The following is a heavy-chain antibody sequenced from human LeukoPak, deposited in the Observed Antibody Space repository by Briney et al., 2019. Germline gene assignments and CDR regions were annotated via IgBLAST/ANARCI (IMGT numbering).Heavy chain of an antibody. CDR3: ARDEFGYSTFLVRY. CDR1: GFTFSSYS. Sequence: GWSLRLSCAASGFTFSSYSMNWVRQAPGKWLEWVSSISSSSSYIYYADSVKGRFTISRDNAKNSLYLQMNSLRAEDTAVYYCARDEFGYSTFLVRYWGQGTLVTVSS. CDR2: ISSSSSYI. V-gene: IGHV3-21*01. J-gene: IGHJ4*02. D-gene: IGHD1-26*01.